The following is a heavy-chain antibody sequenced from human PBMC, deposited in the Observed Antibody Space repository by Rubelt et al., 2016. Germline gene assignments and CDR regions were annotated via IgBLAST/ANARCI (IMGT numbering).Heavy chain of an antibody. J-gene: IGHJ1*01. Sequence: QVQLQESGPGLVKPSETLSLTCTVSGGSISSYYWSWIRQPPGKGPEWIGYIYYSGSTNYNPSLKCRVTSSVDTSKNQFSLKLSSVTAADTAVDYCARRGYSYGFRDVGYFQHWGQGTLVTVSS. V-gene: IGHV4-59*08. CDR2: IYYSGST. CDR1: GGSISSYY. D-gene: IGHD5-18*01. CDR3: ARRGYSYGFRDVGYFQH.